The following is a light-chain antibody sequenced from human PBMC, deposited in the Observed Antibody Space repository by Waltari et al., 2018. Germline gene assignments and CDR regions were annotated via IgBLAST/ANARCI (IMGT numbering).Light chain of an antibody. V-gene: IGLV2-14*01. CDR3: NSYTSSSTLWV. CDR1: SSDVGGYNS. J-gene: IGLJ3*02. Sequence: QSALTQPASVSGSPGQSITISCTGTSSDVGGYNSVSWYQQHPGKAPQLMVYDVTKLLSGVCARFSGSKSGNTASLTLSALPAEDEADYFCNSYTSSSTLWVFGGGTKLTVL. CDR2: DVT.